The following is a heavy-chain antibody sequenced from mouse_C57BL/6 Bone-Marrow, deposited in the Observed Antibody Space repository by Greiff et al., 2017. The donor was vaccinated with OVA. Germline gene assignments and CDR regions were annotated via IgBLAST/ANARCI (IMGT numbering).Heavy chain of an antibody. CDR3: APAYYSNPFDY. V-gene: IGHV1-50*01. Sequence: QVQLQQPGAELVKPGASVKLSCKASGYTFTSYWMQWVKQRPGQGLEWIGEIDPSDSYTNYNQKFKGKATLTVDTSSSTAYMQLSSLTSEDSAVYYCAPAYYSNPFDYWGQGTTLTASS. J-gene: IGHJ2*01. CDR2: IDPSDSYT. CDR1: GYTFTSYW. D-gene: IGHD2-5*01.